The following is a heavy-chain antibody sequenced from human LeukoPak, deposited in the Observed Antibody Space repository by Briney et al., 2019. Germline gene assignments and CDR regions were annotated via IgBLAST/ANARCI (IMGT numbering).Heavy chain of an antibody. J-gene: IGHJ5*02. CDR2: INPSGGST. D-gene: IGHD4-23*01. CDR1: GYTFTSYY. V-gene: IGHV1-46*01. CDR3: ARDNSVEDTAWWFDP. Sequence: ASVKVSCKASGYTFTSYYMHWVRQSPGQGLEWMGIINPSGGSTSYAQKFQGRVTMTRDMSTSTDYMELSSLRSEDTAVYYCARDNSVEDTAWWFDPWGQGTLVTVSS.